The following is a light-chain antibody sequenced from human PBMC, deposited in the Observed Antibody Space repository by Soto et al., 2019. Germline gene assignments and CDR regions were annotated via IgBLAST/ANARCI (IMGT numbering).Light chain of an antibody. CDR3: KQYGSSPPFT. CDR1: QNLNSNF. CDR2: GVS. Sequence: ETVLTQSPGTLSLSPGERATLSCRASQNLNSNFLAWYQQKPGQAPRLLIYGVSNRATGIPDRFSGSGSGKDFTLTISRLEPEDFAVYYCKQYGSSPPFTFGPGTKVDI. V-gene: IGKV3-20*01. J-gene: IGKJ3*01.